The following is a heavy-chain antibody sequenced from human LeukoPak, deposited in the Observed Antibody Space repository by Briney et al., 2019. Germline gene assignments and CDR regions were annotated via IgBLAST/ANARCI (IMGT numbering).Heavy chain of an antibody. CDR2: IIPIFGTA. D-gene: IGHD2-2*01. CDR3: ARVPAAYDAFDI. Sequence: ASVKVSCKASGGTFSSYAISWVRQAPGQGLEWVGGIIPIFGTANYAQKFQGRVTITADESTSTAYMELSSLRSEDTAVYYCARVPAAYDAFDIWGQGTMVTVSS. CDR1: GGTFSSYA. J-gene: IGHJ3*02. V-gene: IGHV1-69*13.